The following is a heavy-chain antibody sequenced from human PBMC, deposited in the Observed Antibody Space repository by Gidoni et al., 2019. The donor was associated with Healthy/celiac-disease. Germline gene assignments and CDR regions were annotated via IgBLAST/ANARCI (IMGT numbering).Heavy chain of an antibody. Sequence: EVQLVQSGAEVKKPGESLKISCKGSGYSFTRYWIGWVRQMPGKGLEWMGIIYPGDSDTRYSPSFQGQVTISADKSISTAYLQWSSLKASDTAMYYCAGSSLYYYDSSGYRPLDVWGQGTTVTVSS. V-gene: IGHV5-51*01. CDR3: AGSSLYYYDSSGYRPLDV. CDR1: GYSFTRYW. J-gene: IGHJ6*02. D-gene: IGHD3-22*01. CDR2: IYPGDSDT.